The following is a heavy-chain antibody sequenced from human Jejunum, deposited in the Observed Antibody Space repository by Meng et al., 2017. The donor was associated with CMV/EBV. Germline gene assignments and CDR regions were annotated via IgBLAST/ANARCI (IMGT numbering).Heavy chain of an antibody. Sequence: FSCHEINWVRQAPGKGLEWVAFIRFDGGKKYYADSVKGRFTITRDNARNSLYLEMNFLRAEDTAFYYCARSGHSGSYLPGLFDYWGQGALVTVSS. D-gene: IGHD1-26*01. CDR3: ARSGHSGSYLPGLFDY. J-gene: IGHJ4*02. CDR2: IRFDGGKK. CDR1: FSCHE. V-gene: IGHV3-33*01.